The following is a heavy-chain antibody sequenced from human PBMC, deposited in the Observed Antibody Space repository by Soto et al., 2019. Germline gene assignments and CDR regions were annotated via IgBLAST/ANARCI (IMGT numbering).Heavy chain of an antibody. D-gene: IGHD6-19*01. Sequence: QVQLVESGGGVVQPGRSLRLPCAASGFTFSSYGMHWVRQAPGKGLEWVAVITYDGRNEDYADSVKGRFTISRDNSKSTLYLQMNSLRAEDTAVYYCAKGAVAGTIDAFYQYGMDVWGQGTTVTVSS. V-gene: IGHV3-30*18. CDR1: GFTFSSYG. CDR3: AKGAVAGTIDAFYQYGMDV. CDR2: ITYDGRNE. J-gene: IGHJ6*02.